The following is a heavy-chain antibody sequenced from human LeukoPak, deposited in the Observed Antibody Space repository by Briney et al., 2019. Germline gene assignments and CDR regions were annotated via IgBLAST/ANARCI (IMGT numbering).Heavy chain of an antibody. V-gene: IGHV4-39*07. Sequence: SETLSLTCTVSGGSISSSSYYWGWIRQPPGKGLEWIGSIYYTGSANYNPSLKSRVTISVDTSKSQFSLKLDSVTAADTAIYYCAREGYGDYVPNNFDYWGRGALVTVSS. D-gene: IGHD4-17*01. J-gene: IGHJ4*02. CDR3: AREGYGDYVPNNFDY. CDR2: IYYTGSA. CDR1: GGSISSSSYY.